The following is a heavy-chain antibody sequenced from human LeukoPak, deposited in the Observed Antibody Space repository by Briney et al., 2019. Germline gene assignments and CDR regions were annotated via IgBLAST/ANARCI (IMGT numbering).Heavy chain of an antibody. CDR1: GGSISSYY. CDR2: IYYSGST. CDR3: ARLRYFDWLHPRTYYFDY. D-gene: IGHD3-9*01. V-gene: IGHV4-59*08. Sequence: PSETLSLTCTVSGGSISSYYWSWIRQPPGKGLEWIGYIYYSGSTNYNPSLKSRVTISVDTSKNQFPLKLSSVTAADTAVYYCARLRYFDWLHPRTYYFDYWGQGTLVTVSS. J-gene: IGHJ4*02.